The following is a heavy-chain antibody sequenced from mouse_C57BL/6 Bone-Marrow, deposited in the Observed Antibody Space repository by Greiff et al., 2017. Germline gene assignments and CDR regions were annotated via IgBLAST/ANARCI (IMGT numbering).Heavy chain of an antibody. CDR1: GYTFTSYW. Sequence: VQLQQPGAELVMPGASVKLSCKASGYTFTSYWMHWVKQRPGQGLEWIGEIDPSDSYTNYNQKFKGKSTLTVDKSSSTAYMQLSSLTSEDSAVYYCARDGDDYGSSEGYFDVWGTGTTVTVSS. V-gene: IGHV1-69*01. CDR3: ARDGDDYGSSEGYFDV. J-gene: IGHJ1*03. D-gene: IGHD1-1*01. CDR2: IDPSDSYT.